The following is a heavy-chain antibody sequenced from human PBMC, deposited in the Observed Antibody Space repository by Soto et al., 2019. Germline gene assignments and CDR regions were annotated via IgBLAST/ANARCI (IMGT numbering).Heavy chain of an antibody. D-gene: IGHD4-17*01. CDR3: ARAYGYYFDY. V-gene: IGHV4-59*01. CDR2: IYYSGST. J-gene: IGHJ4*02. CDR1: GGSISSYY. Sequence: PSETLSLTCTVSGGSISSYYWSWIRQPPGKGLEWIGYIYYSGSTNYNPSLKSRVTISVDTSKNQFSLKLSSVTAADTAAYYCARAYGYYFDYWGQGTLVTVSS.